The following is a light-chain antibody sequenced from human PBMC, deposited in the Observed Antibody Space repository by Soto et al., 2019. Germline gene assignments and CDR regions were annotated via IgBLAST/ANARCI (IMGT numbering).Light chain of an antibody. Sequence: QAVVTQPPSASGSPGQSVTISCTGTSSDVGASNYVSWYQQHPGKAPKLMISEVNKRPSGVPDRFSGSKSGNTASLTVSGLQAEDEADYYCSSSAGTKNMVFGGGTKLTVL. CDR2: EVN. V-gene: IGLV2-8*01. CDR3: SSSAGTKNMV. CDR1: SSDVGASNY. J-gene: IGLJ2*01.